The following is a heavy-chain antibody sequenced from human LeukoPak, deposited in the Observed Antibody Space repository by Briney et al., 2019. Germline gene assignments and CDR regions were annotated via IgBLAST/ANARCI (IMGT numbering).Heavy chain of an antibody. CDR3: ASGYYDILTGYYYY. CDR1: GFTFDDYV. Sequence: GGSLRLSCAASGFTFDDYVMSWVRQAPGKGLEWVSGINWNGGSTGYADSVKGRFTISRDNAKNSLYLQMNSLRAEDTALYYCASGYYDILTGYYYYWGQGTLVTVSS. V-gene: IGHV3-20*04. CDR2: INWNGGST. J-gene: IGHJ4*02. D-gene: IGHD3-9*01.